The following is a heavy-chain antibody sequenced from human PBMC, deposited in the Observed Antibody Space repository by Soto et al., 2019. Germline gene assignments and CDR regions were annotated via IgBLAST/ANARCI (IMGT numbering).Heavy chain of an antibody. D-gene: IGHD3-22*01. Sequence: SETLSLTCAVYGGSFSGHYWSWIRQPPGKGLEWLGEINHSGTTNSNPSLKSRVTLSVDTSKNQFSLKLSSVTAADTAVYYCARGISMIVEVQRDAPDKYYLGSWGQGTQVTVSS. CDR2: INHSGTT. CDR3: ARGISMIVEVQRDAPDKYYLGS. CDR1: GGSFSGHY. V-gene: IGHV4-34*01. J-gene: IGHJ4*02.